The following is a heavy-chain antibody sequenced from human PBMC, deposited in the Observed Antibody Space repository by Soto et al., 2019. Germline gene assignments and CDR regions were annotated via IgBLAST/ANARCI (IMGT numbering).Heavy chain of an antibody. D-gene: IGHD2-2*01. J-gene: IGHJ4*02. CDR2: IFYSGNT. CDR3: VRYCSTTKCPFDY. CDR1: GGSISSGGSY. Sequence: QVQLQESGPGLVKPSQTLSLTCTVSGGSISSGGSYWGWIRQPPGKGLEWIGYIFYSGNTILNPSLRSRVTLSVDTSKNQFSLNLSSVTAADTAVYYCVRYCSTTKCPFDYWGQGPLVTVSS. V-gene: IGHV4-30-4*01.